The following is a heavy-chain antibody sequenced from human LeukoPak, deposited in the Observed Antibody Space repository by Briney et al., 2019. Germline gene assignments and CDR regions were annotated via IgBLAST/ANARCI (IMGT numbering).Heavy chain of an antibody. CDR1: GYTFTSYA. J-gene: IGHJ4*02. V-gene: IGHV7-4-1*02. D-gene: IGHD2-2*01. CDR2: INTNTGKP. CDR3: ARAASLDY. Sequence: ASVKVSCKSSGYTFTSYAMNWVRQAPGQGLEWMGWINTNTGKPTYAQGFTGRFVFSLDSSVSTAYLQINSLNAEGTAVYYCARAASLDYWGQGTLVTVSS.